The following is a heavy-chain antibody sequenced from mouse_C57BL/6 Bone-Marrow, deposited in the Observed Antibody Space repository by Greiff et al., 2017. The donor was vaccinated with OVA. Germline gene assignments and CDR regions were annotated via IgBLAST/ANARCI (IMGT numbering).Heavy chain of an antibody. D-gene: IGHD1-1*01. CDR1: GYTFTDYY. CDR2: IYPGSGNT. CDR3: ARSYYGSSYAMDD. Sequence: VQLQQSGAELVRPGASVKLSCKASGYTFTDYYINWVKQRPGQGLEWIARIYPGSGNTYYNEKFKGKATLTAEKSSSTAYMQLSSLTSEDSAVYFCARSYYGSSYAMDDWGQGTSVTVSS. V-gene: IGHV1-76*01. J-gene: IGHJ4*01.